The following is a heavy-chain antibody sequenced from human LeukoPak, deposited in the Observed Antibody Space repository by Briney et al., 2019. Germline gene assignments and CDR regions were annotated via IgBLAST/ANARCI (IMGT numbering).Heavy chain of an antibody. CDR1: GGSISSYY. CDR2: IYYSGST. CDR3: ARHLYGVVPAAPYYYYYGMDV. V-gene: IGHV4-59*01. D-gene: IGHD2-2*01. Sequence: SETLSLTCTVSGGSISSYYWSWIRQPPGKGLEGIGYIYYSGSTNYNPSLKSRVTISVDTSKNQFSLKLSSVTAADTAVYYCARHLYGVVPAAPYYYYYGMDVWGQGTTVTVSS. J-gene: IGHJ6*02.